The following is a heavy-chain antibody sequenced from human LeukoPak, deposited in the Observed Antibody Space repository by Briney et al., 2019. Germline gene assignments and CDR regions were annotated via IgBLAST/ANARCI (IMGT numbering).Heavy chain of an antibody. CDR2: ISYHGHPT. CDR3: ARIPGMAAGSDFYFDY. V-gene: IGHV3-23*01. CDR1: GFTFYTYD. J-gene: IGHJ4*02. D-gene: IGHD6-13*01. Sequence: GGSLRLSCVASGFTFYTYDMSWVRQVPGKGLEWVSSISYHGHPTYYTDSVKGRFTISRDNSKNTLYLQLNSLRVEDTAIYYCARIPGMAAGSDFYFDYWGPGTVVTVFS.